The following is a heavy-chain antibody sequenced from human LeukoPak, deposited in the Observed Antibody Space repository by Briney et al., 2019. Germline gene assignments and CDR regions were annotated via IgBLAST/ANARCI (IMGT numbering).Heavy chain of an antibody. Sequence: GRSLRLSCAASGFTFSSYAMSWVRQAPGEGLEWVSAISGSGGSTYYADSVKGRFTISRDNSKNTLYLQMNSLRAEDTAVYYCAKRRELCCFDYWGQGTLVTVSS. V-gene: IGHV3-23*01. D-gene: IGHD3-16*01. CDR3: AKRRELCCFDY. CDR1: GFTFSSYA. CDR2: ISGSGGST. J-gene: IGHJ4*02.